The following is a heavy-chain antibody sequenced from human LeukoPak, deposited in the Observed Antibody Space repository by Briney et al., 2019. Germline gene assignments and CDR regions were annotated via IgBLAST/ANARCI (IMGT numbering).Heavy chain of an antibody. CDR1: GFTFSSYG. CDR3: ARPSGSVTIFGVVDYFDY. CDR2: AAYDGSNE. Sequence: GRSLRLSCQVSGFTFSSYGMNWVRQAPGKGLDWVASAAYDGSNENYAESVKGRFTISRDNSKNMLYLQMNSLRAEDTAVYFCARPSGSVTIFGVVDYFDYWGPGTLVTVSS. D-gene: IGHD3-3*01. V-gene: IGHV3-30*04. J-gene: IGHJ4*02.